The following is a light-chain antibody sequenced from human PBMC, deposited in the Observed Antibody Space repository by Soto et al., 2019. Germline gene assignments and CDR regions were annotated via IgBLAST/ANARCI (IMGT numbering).Light chain of an antibody. Sequence: QSVLTQPPSVSGAPGQRVAFSCIGSSSNIGAGYDVHWYKQVPGSAPKRIIYGNSNRHSGVPDRFSGTKSGTSASLSINWLHAEDEADYYCQSDDCSPDVVGSGNQFTVL. V-gene: IGLV1-40*01. CDR1: SSNIGAGYD. CDR2: GNS. J-gene: IGLJ1*01. CDR3: QSDDCSPDV.